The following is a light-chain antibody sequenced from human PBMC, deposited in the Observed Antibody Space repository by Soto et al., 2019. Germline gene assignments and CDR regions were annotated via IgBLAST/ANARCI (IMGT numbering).Light chain of an antibody. V-gene: IGKV1-5*01. CDR1: ETISTW. CDR2: DAS. CDR3: QQGGT. J-gene: IGKJ5*01. Sequence: DIHMTQSPSTLSSSLGDRVTITCRASETISTWLAWYQQKPGKAPKLLIYDASSLQSGVPSRFSGSGSGTDFTLTISSLQPDDSATYYCQQGGTFGQGTRLEI.